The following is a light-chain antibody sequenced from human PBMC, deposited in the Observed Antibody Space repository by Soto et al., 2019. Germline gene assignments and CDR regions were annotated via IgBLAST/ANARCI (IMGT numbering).Light chain of an antibody. CDR3: QQYNNWYT. V-gene: IGKV3-15*01. CDR2: GAS. CDR1: QSVSSN. J-gene: IGKJ2*01. Sequence: EIVMTQSPATLSVSPGERATLSCRASQSVSSNLAWYQQKPGQAPMLLIYGASTRATGIPARVSGSGSGAEFTITISSLQSEDFAVYYCQQYNNWYTFGQGTKLEIK.